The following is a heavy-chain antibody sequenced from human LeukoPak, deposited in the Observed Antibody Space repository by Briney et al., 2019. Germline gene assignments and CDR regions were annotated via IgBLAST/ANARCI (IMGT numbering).Heavy chain of an antibody. Sequence: SETLSLTCAVYGGSFSGYYWSWIRQPPGKGLEWIGSIYDSGSTYYNPSLKSRVTISVDTSKNQFSLKLNSVTAADTAVYYCASGVLRFLEWLLPGRVYYYYYGMDVWGQGTTVTVSS. CDR3: ASGVLRFLEWLLPGRVYYYYYGMDV. V-gene: IGHV4-34*01. CDR1: GGSFSGYY. D-gene: IGHD3-3*01. J-gene: IGHJ6*02. CDR2: IYDSGST.